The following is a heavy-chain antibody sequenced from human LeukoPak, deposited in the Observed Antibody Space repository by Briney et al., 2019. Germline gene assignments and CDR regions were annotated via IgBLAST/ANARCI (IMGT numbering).Heavy chain of an antibody. CDR2: INPNSGGT. V-gene: IGHV1-2*02. CDR3: ARDLFPILPPSLRANWFDP. D-gene: IGHD3-9*01. J-gene: IGHJ5*02. Sequence: GASVKVSCKASRYTVSDTYTHRVRLAPGQGLEWLGWINPNSGGTNYAQKFQGRVTMTRDTSISTAYMELSRLRSDDTAVYYCARDLFPILPPSLRANWFDPWGPGTLVTVSS. CDR1: RYTVSDTY.